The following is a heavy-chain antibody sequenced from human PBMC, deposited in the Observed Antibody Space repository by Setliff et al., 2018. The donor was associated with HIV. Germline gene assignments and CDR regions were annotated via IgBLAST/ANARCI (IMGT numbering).Heavy chain of an antibody. CDR1: GYSIRSGYY. Sequence: SETLSLTCAVSGYSIRSGYYWGWIRQSPGKGLEWIGTMFRTGTSYYNPSLTSRVTIPQDTSKNQFSLELTSVTAADTAVYYCARHNVITYGGLLFDYYYYGLDVWGHGTTVTVSS. CDR2: MFRTGTS. J-gene: IGHJ6*02. D-gene: IGHD3-16*01. V-gene: IGHV4-38-2*01. CDR3: ARHNVITYGGLLFDYYYYGLDV.